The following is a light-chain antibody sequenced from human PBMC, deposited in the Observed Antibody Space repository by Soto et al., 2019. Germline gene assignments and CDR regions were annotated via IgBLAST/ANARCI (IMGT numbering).Light chain of an antibody. J-gene: IGLJ2*01. CDR1: SSNIGSNY. CDR3: AAWDDSLSGYVV. V-gene: IGLV1-47*01. CDR2: RNN. Sequence: QSVLTQPPSASGTPGQRVTISCSGSSSNIGSNYVYWHQQLSGTAPKLLIYRNNQRPSGVPDRFSGSKSGTSASLAISGLRSEDEADYYCAAWDDSLSGYVVFGGVTKLTVL.